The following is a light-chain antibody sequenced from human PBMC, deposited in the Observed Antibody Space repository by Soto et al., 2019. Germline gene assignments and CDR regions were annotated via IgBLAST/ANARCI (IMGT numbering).Light chain of an antibody. CDR2: EVS. Sequence: QSVLTQPASVSGSPGQSITISCTGSRSDIGGYNYVSWYQQHPGKAPKLMIYEVSHRPSGVSNRFSGSKSGNTASLTISGLQAEDEADYYCSSYTSPSSLGMVFGGGTKLTVL. V-gene: IGLV2-14*01. J-gene: IGLJ2*01. CDR1: RSDIGGYNY. CDR3: SSYTSPSSLGMV.